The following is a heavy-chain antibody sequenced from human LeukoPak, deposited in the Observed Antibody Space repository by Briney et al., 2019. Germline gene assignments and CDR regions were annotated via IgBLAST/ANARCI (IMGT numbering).Heavy chain of an antibody. CDR3: ARVPYYYYYYMDV. Sequence: GGSLRLSCAASGFTFSSYNMNWVRQAPGKGLEWVSSISSSSSYMYYADSVKGRFTISRDNAKNSLYLQMNSLRAEDTAVYYCARVPYYYYYYMDVWGKGTTVTVSS. V-gene: IGHV3-21*01. CDR2: ISSSSSYM. CDR1: GFTFSSYN. J-gene: IGHJ6*03.